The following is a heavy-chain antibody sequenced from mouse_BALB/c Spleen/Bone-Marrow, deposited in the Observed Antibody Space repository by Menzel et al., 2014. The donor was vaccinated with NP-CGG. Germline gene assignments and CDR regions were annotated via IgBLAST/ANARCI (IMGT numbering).Heavy chain of an antibody. CDR1: GYSITSGYG. CDR3: VRETKVVADFDY. J-gene: IGHJ2*01. V-gene: IGHV3-1*02. Sequence: EVQLQESGPDLVKPSQSLSLTCTVTGYSITSGYGWHWIRQFPGNKLEWMGYIHYSGNTDYNPSLKSRISITRDTSKNQFFLQLNSVTTEDTATYYRVRETKVVADFDYWGQGTTLTVSS. D-gene: IGHD1-1*01. CDR2: IHYSGNT.